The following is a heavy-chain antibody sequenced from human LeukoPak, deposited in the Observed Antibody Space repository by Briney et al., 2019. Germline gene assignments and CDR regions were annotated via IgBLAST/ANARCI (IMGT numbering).Heavy chain of an antibody. Sequence: GGSLRLSCAASGFPFGSYAMTWVRQAPGKGLESVSVITDGADTYYADSVKGRFTISRDNSQNTVHLQMDNLRAGDTAVYYCAKVDYWSPENYLDSWGQGTLVTVSS. CDR1: GFPFGSYA. CDR3: AKVDYWSPENYLDS. V-gene: IGHV3-23*01. J-gene: IGHJ4*02. D-gene: IGHD1-1*01. CDR2: ITDGADT.